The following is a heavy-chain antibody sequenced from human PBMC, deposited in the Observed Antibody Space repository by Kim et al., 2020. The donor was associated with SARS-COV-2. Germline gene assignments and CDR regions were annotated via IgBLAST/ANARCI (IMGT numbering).Heavy chain of an antibody. J-gene: IGHJ4*02. Sequence: GGSLRLSCAASGFTFSSYAMHWVRQAPGKGLEWVAVISYDGSNKYYADSVKGRFTISRDNSKNTLYLQMNSLRAEDTAVYYCARDWRFVVVPAAYSYWGQGTLVTVSS. CDR1: GFTFSSYA. D-gene: IGHD2-2*01. V-gene: IGHV3-30*04. CDR3: ARDWRFVVVPAAYSY. CDR2: ISYDGSNK.